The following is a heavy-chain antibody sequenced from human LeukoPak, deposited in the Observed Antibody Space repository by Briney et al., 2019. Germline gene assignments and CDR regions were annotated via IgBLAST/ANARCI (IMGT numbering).Heavy chain of an antibody. CDR3: ARDRGIVVVPAAIPRKTNWFDP. Sequence: VASVKVSCKVSGYTLTELSMHWVRQAPGKGLEWMGGFDPEDGETIYAQKFQGRVTMTRDMSTSTVYMELSSLRSEDTAVYYCARDRGIVVVPAAIPRKTNWFDPWGQGTLVTVSS. J-gene: IGHJ5*02. V-gene: IGHV1-24*01. D-gene: IGHD2-2*01. CDR2: FDPEDGET. CDR1: GYTLTELS.